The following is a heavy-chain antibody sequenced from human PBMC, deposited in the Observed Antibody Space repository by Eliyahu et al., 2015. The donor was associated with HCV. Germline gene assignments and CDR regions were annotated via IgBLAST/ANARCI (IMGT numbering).Heavy chain of an antibody. CDR1: GFXFSSYW. J-gene: IGHJ4*02. CDR3: ARDGTSRGFWYY. Sequence: EVQLVESGGGLVQPGGSLRLSCAASGFXFSSYWMDWVRQXPGKGLVWVSRINSDGSSTTYADSVKGRFTISRDNAKNTLYLQLNSLRAEDTAVYYCARDGTSRGFWYYWGQGSLVTVSS. V-gene: IGHV3-74*01. D-gene: IGHD3-22*01. CDR2: INSDGSST.